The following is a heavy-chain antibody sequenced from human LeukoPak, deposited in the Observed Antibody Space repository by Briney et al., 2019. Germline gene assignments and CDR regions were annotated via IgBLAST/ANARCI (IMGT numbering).Heavy chain of an antibody. V-gene: IGHV4-34*01. CDR3: ARRKGRGSGWYLNWFDP. D-gene: IGHD6-19*01. Sequence: SETLSLTCAVYGGSFSGYYWSWIRQPPGKGLEWIGEINHSGSTNYNPSLKSRVTISVDTSKNQFSLKLSSVNAADTAVYYCARRKGRGSGWYLNWFDPWGQGTLVTVSS. CDR2: INHSGST. J-gene: IGHJ5*02. CDR1: GGSFSGYY.